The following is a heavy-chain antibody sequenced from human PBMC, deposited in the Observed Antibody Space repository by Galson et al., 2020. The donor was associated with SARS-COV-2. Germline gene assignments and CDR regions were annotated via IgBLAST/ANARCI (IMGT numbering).Heavy chain of an antibody. V-gene: IGHV6-1*01. Sequence: SQTLSLTCAISGDSVSSNSAAWNWIRQSPSRGLEWLGRTYYRSRWYNDYAVSVKSRIIIEPDTSKNQFSLQLNSVTPEDTAVYYCAREAYYYVSSGDFKAFDIWGQGTMVTVSS. CDR3: AREAYYYVSSGDFKAFDI. CDR2: TYYRSRWYN. J-gene: IGHJ3*02. D-gene: IGHD3-22*01. CDR1: GDSVSSNSAA.